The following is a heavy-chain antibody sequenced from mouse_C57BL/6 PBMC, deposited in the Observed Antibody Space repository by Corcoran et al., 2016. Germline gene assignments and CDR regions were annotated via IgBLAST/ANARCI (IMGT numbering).Heavy chain of an antibody. CDR1: GYSITSGYY. CDR2: ISFDGSN. Sequence: DVQLQESGPGLVKPTQSLSLTCSVTGYSITSGYYWNWIRQFPGNKLEWMGYISFDGSNNYNPSLKNRISIPRDTSKNQFFLKLNSVTTEDTATYFCARDQGIYSLFAYWGQGTLVTVSA. V-gene: IGHV3-6*01. J-gene: IGHJ3*01. CDR3: ARDQGIYSLFAY. D-gene: IGHD6-2*01.